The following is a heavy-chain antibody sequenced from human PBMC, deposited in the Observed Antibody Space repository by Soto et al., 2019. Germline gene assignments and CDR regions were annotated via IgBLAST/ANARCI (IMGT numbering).Heavy chain of an antibody. Sequence: GGSLRLSCAASGFTFSSYAMHWVRQAPGKGLEWVAVISYDGSNKYYADSGKGRFTISRDNSKNTLYLQMNSLRAEDTAVYYCARGLHIVVVTAIPDWYFDLWGRGTLVTVSS. V-gene: IGHV3-30*04. J-gene: IGHJ2*01. CDR1: GFTFSSYA. CDR3: ARGLHIVVVTAIPDWYFDL. CDR2: ISYDGSNK. D-gene: IGHD2-21*02.